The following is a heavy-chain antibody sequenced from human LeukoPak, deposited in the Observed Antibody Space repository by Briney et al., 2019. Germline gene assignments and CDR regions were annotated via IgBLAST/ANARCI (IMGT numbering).Heavy chain of an antibody. Sequence: SVKVSCKASGFTFTSSAVQWVRQARGQRLEWIGWIVVGSGNTNYAQKFQERVTITRDMSTSTAYMELSSLRSEDTAVYYCAAVLTPYDYYYGMDVWGQGATVTVSS. D-gene: IGHD2-15*01. V-gene: IGHV1-58*01. CDR2: IVVGSGNT. J-gene: IGHJ6*02. CDR1: GFTFTSSA. CDR3: AAVLTPYDYYYGMDV.